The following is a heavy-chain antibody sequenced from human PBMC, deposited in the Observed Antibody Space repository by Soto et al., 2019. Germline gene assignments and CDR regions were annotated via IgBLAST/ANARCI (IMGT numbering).Heavy chain of an antibody. CDR2: MNPNNGNT. V-gene: IGHV1-8*02. J-gene: IGHJ6*03. Sequence: ASVKVSCKASGYTFTSCGLCWVRHAPGQGFEWMGWMNPNNGNTGYAQKLQGRVTMTRNTSISTAYVELSSLRSEDTAVYYCARVGGALWFGEGWYMDVSGKGTTVTVSS. D-gene: IGHD3-10*01. CDR1: GYTFTSCG. CDR3: ARVGGALWFGEGWYMDV.